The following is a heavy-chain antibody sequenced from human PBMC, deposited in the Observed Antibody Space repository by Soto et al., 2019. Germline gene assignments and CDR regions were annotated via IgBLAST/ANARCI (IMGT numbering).Heavy chain of an antibody. V-gene: IGHV2-5*01. CDR3: IYRRALYDYHGLDV. CDR2: IYWNEDR. D-gene: IGHD3-16*01. Sequence: ESRHTLVNPTKTLTLTFPLSGVSLSSSGAVVGWIRQPPGRSLEWLAAIYWNEDRRRSPSLESRLIITKDTSKNQVVLTMTNMDPVDTATYYCIYRRALYDYHGLDVWGQGTTGTF. J-gene: IGHJ6*02. CDR1: GVSLSSSGAV.